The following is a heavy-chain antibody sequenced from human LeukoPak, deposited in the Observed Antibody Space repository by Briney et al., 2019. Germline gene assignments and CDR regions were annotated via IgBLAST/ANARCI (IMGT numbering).Heavy chain of an antibody. Sequence: ASVKVSCKASGGTFSSYAISWVRQAPGQGLEWMGGIIPIFGTANYAQKFQGRVTITADESTSTAYLELSSLRSEDTAVYYCAADPPYSNYGPLDYWGQGTLVTVSS. V-gene: IGHV1-69*13. J-gene: IGHJ4*02. D-gene: IGHD4-11*01. CDR1: GGTFSSYA. CDR2: IIPIFGTA. CDR3: AADPPYSNYGPLDY.